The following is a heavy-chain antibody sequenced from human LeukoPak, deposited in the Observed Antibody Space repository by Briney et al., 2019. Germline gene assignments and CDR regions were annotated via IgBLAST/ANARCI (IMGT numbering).Heavy chain of an antibody. CDR3: ARGEYDILTGHRIFQY. Sequence: PSETLSLTCTVSGGSISSYYWSWIRQPPGKGLEWIGYIYYSGSTNYNPSLKSRVTISVDTSKNQFSLKLSSVTAADTAVYYCARGEYDILTGHRIFQYWGQGTLVTVSS. V-gene: IGHV4-59*01. CDR2: IYYSGST. D-gene: IGHD3-9*01. J-gene: IGHJ1*01. CDR1: GGSISSYY.